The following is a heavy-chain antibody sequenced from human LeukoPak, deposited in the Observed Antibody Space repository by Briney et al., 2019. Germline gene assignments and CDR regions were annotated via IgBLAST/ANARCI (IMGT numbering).Heavy chain of an antibody. V-gene: IGHV1-2*02. CDR3: ARDSVHVLRFLEWLSAGYYYYYGMDV. CDR1: GYTVTGYY. J-gene: IGHJ6*02. Sequence: GASVKVSCKASGYTVTGYYMHWVRQSPGQGLEWMGWINPNSGGTNYAQKFQGRVTMTRDTSISTAYMELSRLRSDDTAVYYCARDSVHVLRFLEWLSAGYYYYYGMDVWGQGTTVTVSS. CDR2: INPNSGGT. D-gene: IGHD3-3*01.